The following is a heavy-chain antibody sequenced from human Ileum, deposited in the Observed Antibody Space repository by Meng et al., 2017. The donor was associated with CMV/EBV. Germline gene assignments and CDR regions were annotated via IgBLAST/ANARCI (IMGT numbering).Heavy chain of an antibody. Sequence: GESLKISCAASGFTFSQYYMSWIRQAPGKGLEWISYINGRGDIIQYADSVKGRFTISRDSAKNLVFLQMDSLRAEDKAVYYCSRETGYDSSGYFDVWGRGTLVTVSS. V-gene: IGHV3-11*01. D-gene: IGHD3-22*01. CDR2: INGRGDII. CDR1: GFTFSQYY. J-gene: IGHJ4*02. CDR3: SRETGYDSSGYFDV.